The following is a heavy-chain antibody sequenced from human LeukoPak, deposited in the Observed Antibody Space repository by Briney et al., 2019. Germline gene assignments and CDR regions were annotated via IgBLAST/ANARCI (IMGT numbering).Heavy chain of an antibody. CDR3: ARDGGSGIDY. V-gene: IGHV3-33*01. D-gene: IGHD3-10*01. CDR2: IWYDGSRK. CDR1: GFSLTTYG. Sequence: PGGSLRLSCAASGFSLTTYGTHWLRQAPGKGLEWVAVIWYDGSRKFYGDSVKGRFTVSRDTSKNTMYLQMNTLRVDDTAVYYCARDGGSGIDYWGQGTLVTVSS. J-gene: IGHJ4*02.